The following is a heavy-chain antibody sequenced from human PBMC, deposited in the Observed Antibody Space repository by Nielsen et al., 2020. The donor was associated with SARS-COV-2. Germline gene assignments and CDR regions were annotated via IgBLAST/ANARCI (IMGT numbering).Heavy chain of an antibody. D-gene: IGHD1-26*01. Sequence: GESLKISCAASGFTFSDYYMSWIRQAPGKGLEWVSYISSSSSYTNYADSVKGRFTISRDNAKNSLYLQMNSLRAEDTAVYYCARGGGSTWDYYFDYWGQGTLVTVSS. CDR2: ISSSSSYT. V-gene: IGHV3-11*05. J-gene: IGHJ4*02. CDR3: ARGGGSTWDYYFDY. CDR1: GFTFSDYY.